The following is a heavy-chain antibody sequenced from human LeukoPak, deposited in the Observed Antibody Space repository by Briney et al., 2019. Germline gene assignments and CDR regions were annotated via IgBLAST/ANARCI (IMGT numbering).Heavy chain of an antibody. CDR1: GGSISSYY. Sequence: SETLSLTCTVSGGSISSYYWSWIRQPPGKGLEWIGYIYYSGSTNYNPSLKSRVTISVDTSKNQFSLKLSSVTAADTAVYYCARVRRGGGYSYGYGGTFDYWGQGTLVTVSS. J-gene: IGHJ4*02. CDR2: IYYSGST. CDR3: ARVRRGGGYSYGYGGTFDY. D-gene: IGHD5-18*01. V-gene: IGHV4-59*01.